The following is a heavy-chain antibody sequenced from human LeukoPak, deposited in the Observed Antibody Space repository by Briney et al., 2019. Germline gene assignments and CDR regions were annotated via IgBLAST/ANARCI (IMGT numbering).Heavy chain of an antibody. Sequence: SETLSLTCTVSGGSISSHYWSWIRQPPGKGLEWIGYIYYSGSTNYNPSLKSRVTISVDTSKNQFSLKLSSVTAADTAVYYCARDPEGHGNYFDYWGQGALVTVSS. CDR3: ARDPEGHGNYFDY. CDR2: IYYSGST. J-gene: IGHJ4*02. V-gene: IGHV4-59*11. D-gene: IGHD1-14*01. CDR1: GGSISSHY.